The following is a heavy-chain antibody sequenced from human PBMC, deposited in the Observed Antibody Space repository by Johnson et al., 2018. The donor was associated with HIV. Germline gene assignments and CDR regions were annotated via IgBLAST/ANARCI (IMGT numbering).Heavy chain of an antibody. J-gene: IGHJ3*02. Sequence: QVQLVESGGGVVQPGRSLRLSCTASGFTFRSYAMHWVRQAPGKGLEWVALISYDGSKKYYADSVKGRFTISRDNSKNTLYLQMNSLRAEDTAVYYCARETDYGPPNAFDIWGQGTMVTVSS. V-gene: IGHV3-30*03. CDR3: ARETDYGPPNAFDI. CDR2: ISYDGSKK. CDR1: GFTFRSYA. D-gene: IGHD4-17*01.